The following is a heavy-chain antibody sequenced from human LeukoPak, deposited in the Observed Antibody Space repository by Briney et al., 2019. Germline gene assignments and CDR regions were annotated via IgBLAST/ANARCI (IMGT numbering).Heavy chain of an antibody. V-gene: IGHV3-30-3*01. CDR2: ISLDGNNE. CDR1: GFTFRNYY. CDR3: ARDARGAAAADDAFDL. Sequence: PGRSLRLSCAASGFTFRNYYMHWVRQAPGKGLEWVAVISLDGNNEYYADSVKGRFSLSRDNSMNTLYLQLNSLRTEDTAMYYCARDARGAAAADDAFDLWGQGTVVTVSS. D-gene: IGHD6-13*01. J-gene: IGHJ3*01.